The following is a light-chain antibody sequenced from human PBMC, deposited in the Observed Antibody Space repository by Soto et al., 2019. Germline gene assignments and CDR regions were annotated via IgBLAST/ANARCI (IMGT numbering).Light chain of an antibody. Sequence: QSALTQPPSVSGSPGQSVTISCTGTSSDVGSYNRVSWYQQPPGTAPKLMIYEVSNRPSGVPDRFSGSKSGNTASLTISWLQAEDEADYYCSSYATSTPYVFGTGTKLTVL. J-gene: IGLJ1*01. V-gene: IGLV2-18*02. CDR3: SSYATSTPYV. CDR1: SSDVGSYNR. CDR2: EVS.